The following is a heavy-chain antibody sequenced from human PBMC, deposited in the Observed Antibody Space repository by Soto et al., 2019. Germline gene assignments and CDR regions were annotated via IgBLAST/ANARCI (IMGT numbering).Heavy chain of an antibody. CDR3: AKDLEGYGSSTSFYTYFVLDV. J-gene: IGHJ6*02. V-gene: IGHV3-30*18. CDR2: ISYDGSNK. Sequence: QVQLVESGGGVVQPGRSLRLSCAASGFTFSSYVMHWVRQAPGKGLELVAVISYDGSNKYYADSVKGRFTISRDNSKHTLFLQMNSLRPEDTAVYYCAKDLEGYGSSTSFYTYFVLDVCGQWTTVTVSS. CDR1: GFTFSSYV. D-gene: IGHD2-2*01.